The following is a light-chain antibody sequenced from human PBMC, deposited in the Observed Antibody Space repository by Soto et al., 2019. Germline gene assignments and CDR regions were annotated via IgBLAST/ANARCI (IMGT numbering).Light chain of an antibody. CDR1: NSNIGRST. V-gene: IGLV1-44*01. J-gene: IGLJ3*02. CDR3: AAWDDSLNCWV. Sequence: QSVLTQPPSASGTPGQRVTISCSGSNSNIGRSTVNWYQQLPGTAPKILIYSNNQRPSGVPDRISGSTSGTSASLAISGLQSEDEDDYYCAAWDDSLNCWVFGGGTKLTVL. CDR2: SNN.